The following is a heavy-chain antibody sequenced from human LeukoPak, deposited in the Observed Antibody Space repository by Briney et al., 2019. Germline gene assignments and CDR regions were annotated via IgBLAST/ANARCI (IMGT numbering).Heavy chain of an antibody. D-gene: IGHD5-12*01. CDR1: GGSISSYY. J-gene: IGHJ4*02. CDR2: IYYSGST. Sequence: SETLSLTCTVSGGSISSYYWSWIRQPPGKGLEWIGYIYYSGSTNYNPSLKSRVTISVDTSKSQFSLKLSSVTAADTAVYYCARGARGYSGYGDFDYWGQGTLVTVSS. V-gene: IGHV4-59*12. CDR3: ARGARGYSGYGDFDY.